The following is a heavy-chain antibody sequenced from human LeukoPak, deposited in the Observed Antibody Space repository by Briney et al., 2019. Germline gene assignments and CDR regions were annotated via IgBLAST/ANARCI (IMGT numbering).Heavy chain of an antibody. CDR3: ARDLGVAAGWFDP. J-gene: IGHJ5*02. V-gene: IGHV4-39*07. D-gene: IGHD6-13*01. CDR1: GGSISSSSYY. Sequence: HPSETLSLTCTVSGGSISSSSYYWGWIRQPPGKGLEWIGSIYYSGSTYYNPSLKSRVTISVDTSKNQFSLKLSSVTAADTAVYYCARDLGVAAGWFDPWGQGTLVTVSS. CDR2: IYYSGST.